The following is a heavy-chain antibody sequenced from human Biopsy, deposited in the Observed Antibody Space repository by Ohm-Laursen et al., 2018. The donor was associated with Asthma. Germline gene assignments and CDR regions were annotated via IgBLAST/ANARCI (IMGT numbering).Heavy chain of an antibody. CDR3: ARGVDRVTGLLDHFDS. Sequence: SETLSLTGTVSGCTINNFYWGWNRPPPGKGLESIGHVYYSGNTNYNPSLKSCITISIDASKNQFSLKLTSVTAADTAVYYCARGVDRVTGLLDHFDSWGQGTLVTVSS. V-gene: IGHV4-59*13. CDR2: VYYSGNT. CDR1: GCTINNFY. J-gene: IGHJ4*02. D-gene: IGHD2-21*02.